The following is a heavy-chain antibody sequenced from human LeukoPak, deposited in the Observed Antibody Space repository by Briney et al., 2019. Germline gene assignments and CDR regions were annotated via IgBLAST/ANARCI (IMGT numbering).Heavy chain of an antibody. CDR2: ISSSGDTI. CDR3: ARDLRFKYDY. CDR1: GFTFSSYE. D-gene: IGHD3-16*01. V-gene: IGHV3-48*03. J-gene: IGHJ4*02. Sequence: TGGSLRLSCAVSGFTFSSYEMNWVRQAPGKGLEWVSYISSSGDTIYYADSVKGRFTISRDNANNSLYLQMNSLTAEDTALYYCARDLRFKYDYWGQGTLVTVSS.